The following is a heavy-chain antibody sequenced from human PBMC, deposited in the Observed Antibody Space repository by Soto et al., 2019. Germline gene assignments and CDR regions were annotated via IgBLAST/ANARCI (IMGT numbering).Heavy chain of an antibody. Sequence: GGSLRLSCAASGVTVPSSYMSWVRQAPGKGLEWVSIIYSGDTTSYADSVKGRFTISRDNSKNTLYLQMNNLRVEDTAVYYCATSELTKARFDYWGQGTLVTVSS. CDR3: ATSELTKARFDY. CDR2: IYSGDTT. J-gene: IGHJ4*02. D-gene: IGHD1-26*01. V-gene: IGHV3-53*01. CDR1: GVTVPSSY.